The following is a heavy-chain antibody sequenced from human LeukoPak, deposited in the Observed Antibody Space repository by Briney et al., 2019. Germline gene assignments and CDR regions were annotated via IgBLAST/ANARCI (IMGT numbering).Heavy chain of an antibody. D-gene: IGHD2-2*02. CDR1: GGSISSGDYY. V-gene: IGHV4-30-4*08. CDR3: ARGLHCSSTSCYTKKPDYFDY. CDR2: IYYSGST. J-gene: IGHJ4*02. Sequence: SQTLSLTCTVSGGSISSGDYYWSWIRQPPGKGLERIGYIYYSGSTYYNPSLKSRVTISVDTSKNQFSLKLSSVTAADTAVYYCARGLHCSSTSCYTKKPDYFDYWGQGTLVTVSS.